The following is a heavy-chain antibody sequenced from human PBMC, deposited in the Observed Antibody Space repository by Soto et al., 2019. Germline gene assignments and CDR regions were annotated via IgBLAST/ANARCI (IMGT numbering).Heavy chain of an antibody. CDR1: GFTFSSYS. Sequence: EVQLVESGGGLVKPGGSLRLSCAASGFTFSSYSMNWVRQSPGKGLEWVSSISSSSSYIYYADSVKGRFTISRDNDKNSLYLQMNSLRAEDTAVYYCARDMGGGFDYWGQGTLVTVSS. J-gene: IGHJ4*02. CDR3: ARDMGGGFDY. V-gene: IGHV3-21*01. CDR2: ISSSSSYI. D-gene: IGHD2-15*01.